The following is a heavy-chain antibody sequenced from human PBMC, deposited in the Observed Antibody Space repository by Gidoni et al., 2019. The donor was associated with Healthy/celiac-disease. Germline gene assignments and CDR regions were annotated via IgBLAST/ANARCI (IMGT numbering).Heavy chain of an antibody. Sequence: QLQLQESGPGLVKPSETLSLTCTVSGGSISSSSYYWGWIRQPPGKGLEWIGSIYYSGSTYYNPSLKSRVTISVDTSKNQFSLKLSSVTAADTAVYYCARRVVRGVIDGMDVWGQGTTVTVSS. CDR2: IYYSGST. CDR3: ARRVVRGVIDGMDV. V-gene: IGHV4-39*01. CDR1: GGSISSSSYY. D-gene: IGHD3-10*01. J-gene: IGHJ6*02.